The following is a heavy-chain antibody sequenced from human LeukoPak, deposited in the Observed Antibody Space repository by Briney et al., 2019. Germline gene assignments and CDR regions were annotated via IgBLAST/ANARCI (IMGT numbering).Heavy chain of an antibody. D-gene: IGHD4-17*01. CDR1: GYTFTRYS. Sequence: ASVKVSCKASGYTFTRYSMNWVRQAPGQGLEWMGWINTNTGKPTFAQDFTGRFLFSLDTSVTTVYLQISSLKAEDTAVYYCAIVTTSGDYFDYWGQGTLVTVSS. CDR3: AIVTTSGDYFDY. CDR2: INTNTGKP. V-gene: IGHV7-4-1*02. J-gene: IGHJ4*02.